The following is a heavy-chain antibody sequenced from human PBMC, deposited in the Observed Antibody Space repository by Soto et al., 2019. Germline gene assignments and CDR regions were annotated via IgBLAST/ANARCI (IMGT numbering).Heavy chain of an antibody. V-gene: IGHV3-30*18. CDR1: GFTFSSYG. CDR2: ISYDGSNK. D-gene: IGHD2-2*01. CDR3: AKSGIPAAMYYYYGMDV. Sequence: QVQLVESGGGVVQPGRSLRLSCAASGFTFSSYGMHWVRQAPGKGLEWVAVISYDGSNKYYADSVKGRFTISRDNSKHKLYLQMNSLRAEDTAVYYCAKSGIPAAMYYYYGMDVWGQGTTVTVSS. J-gene: IGHJ6*02.